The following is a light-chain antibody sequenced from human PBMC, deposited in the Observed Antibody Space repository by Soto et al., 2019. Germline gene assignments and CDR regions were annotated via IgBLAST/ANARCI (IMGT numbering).Light chain of an antibody. CDR2: GAS. V-gene: IGKV3-20*01. Sequence: ELVLTQSPGTLSLSPGERATLSCRASQSVSSSYLAWYQQRHGQAPRPIIYGASSRATGIPDRFSGSGSGTELTLTLSRLEPEDVEVYYCQQYGSSSWTFGQGTKVDIK. CDR1: QSVSSSY. J-gene: IGKJ1*01. CDR3: QQYGSSSWT.